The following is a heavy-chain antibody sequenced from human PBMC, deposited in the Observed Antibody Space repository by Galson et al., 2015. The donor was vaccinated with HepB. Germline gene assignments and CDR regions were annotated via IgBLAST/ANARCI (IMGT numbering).Heavy chain of an antibody. CDR1: GFTFSSYA. Sequence: SLRLSCAASGFTFSSYAMHWVRQAPGKGLEWVAVISYDGSNKYYADSVKGRFTISRDNSKNTLYLQMNSLRAEDTAVYYCARDPSIFLDYWGQGTLVTVSS. V-gene: IGHV3-30*04. D-gene: IGHD3-9*01. J-gene: IGHJ4*02. CDR3: ARDPSIFLDY. CDR2: ISYDGSNK.